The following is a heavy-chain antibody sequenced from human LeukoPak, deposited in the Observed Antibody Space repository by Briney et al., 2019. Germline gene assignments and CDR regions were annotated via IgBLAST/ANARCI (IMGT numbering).Heavy chain of an antibody. J-gene: IGHJ4*02. CDR3: ARFFGVPPDFDY. CDR1: GYTFTAHF. V-gene: IGHV1-18*04. D-gene: IGHD3-16*01. Sequence: ASVQVSCKASGYTFTAHFIHWVRQAPGQGLEWMGWISAYNGNTNYAQKLQGGVTMTTDTSTSTAYMELRSLRSDDTAVYYCARFFGVPPDFDYWGQGTLVTVSS. CDR2: ISAYNGNT.